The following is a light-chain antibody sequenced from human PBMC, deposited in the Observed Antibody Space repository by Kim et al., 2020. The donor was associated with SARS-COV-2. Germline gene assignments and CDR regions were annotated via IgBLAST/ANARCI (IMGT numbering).Light chain of an antibody. CDR1: SLRSSY. CDR2: AKN. CDR3: HSRDSIGNDVI. J-gene: IGLJ2*01. V-gene: IGLV3-19*01. Sequence: SSELTQDPAVSVALGQTVRITCQGDSLRSSYASGYQQKPGQAPILVVFAKNNRPSGIPDRFSGSSSGSTASLTIAGAQAEDEADYYCHSRDSIGNDVIFGGGTQLTVL.